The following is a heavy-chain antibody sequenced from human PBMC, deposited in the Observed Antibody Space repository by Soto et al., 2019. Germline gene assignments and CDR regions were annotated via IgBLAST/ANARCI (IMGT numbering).Heavy chain of an antibody. CDR2: IYYSGST. J-gene: IGHJ4*02. D-gene: IGHD2-8*01. V-gene: IGHV4-30-4*01. Sequence: SETLSLTCTVSGGSISSGDYYWSWIRQPPGKGLEWIGYIYYSGSTYYNPSLKSRVTISVDTSKNQFSLKLSSVTAADTAVYYCARARNTNPLRLDYWGQGTLVTVAS. CDR3: ARARNTNPLRLDY. CDR1: GGSISSGDYY.